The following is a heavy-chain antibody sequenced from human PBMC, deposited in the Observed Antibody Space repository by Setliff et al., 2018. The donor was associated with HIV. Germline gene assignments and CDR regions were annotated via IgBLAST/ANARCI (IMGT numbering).Heavy chain of an antibody. D-gene: IGHD3-22*01. CDR2: IYHSGGT. Sequence: PSETLSLTCAVSGYSISSGYYWGWIRQPPGRGLEWLGNIYHSGGTHYNPPLRSRVTISVDTSTSQISLKLNSVTAADTAVYYCARDRAREYHSRMDIWGQGTTVTVSS. V-gene: IGHV4-38-2*02. CDR1: GYSISSGYY. CDR3: ARDRAREYHSRMDI. J-gene: IGHJ6*02.